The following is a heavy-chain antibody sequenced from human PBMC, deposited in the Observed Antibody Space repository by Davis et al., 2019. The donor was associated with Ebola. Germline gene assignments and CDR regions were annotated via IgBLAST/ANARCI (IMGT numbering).Heavy chain of an antibody. CDR1: GFPLSTSGMC. D-gene: IGHD6-13*01. CDR2: IDWDDDK. Sequence: SGPTLVKPTQTLTLPCTFSGFPLSTSGMCVSWIRQLPGKALEWLARIDWDDDKYYSTSLKTRLTISKDTSKNQVVLTMTNMDPVDTATYYCARIRIAAAGTGWFDPWGQGTLVTVSS. CDR3: ARIRIAAAGTGWFDP. J-gene: IGHJ5*02. V-gene: IGHV2-70*11.